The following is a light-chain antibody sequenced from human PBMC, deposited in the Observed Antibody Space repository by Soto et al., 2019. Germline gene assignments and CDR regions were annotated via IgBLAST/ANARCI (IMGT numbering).Light chain of an antibody. V-gene: IGKV2-28*01. J-gene: IGKJ2*01. Sequence: DIVMTQSPLSLPVTPGEPASISCRSSQSLLHSNGYNYLDWYLQKPGQSPQLLIYLGSNRASGVPDRCSGSGSGTDFTLKISRVEAEDVGVYYCMQALHSYTFGQGTKLEIK. CDR3: MQALHSYT. CDR2: LGS. CDR1: QSLLHSNGYNY.